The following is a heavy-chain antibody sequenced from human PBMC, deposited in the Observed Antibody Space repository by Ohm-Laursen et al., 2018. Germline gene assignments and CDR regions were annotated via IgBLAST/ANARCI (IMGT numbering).Heavy chain of an antibody. J-gene: IGHJ3*01. D-gene: IGHD1-1*01. CDR1: GYTFTDYP. CDR2: INPDGGAK. CDR3: ARERDNPLDDALDV. V-gene: IGHV1-2*02. Sequence: ASVKVSCKTSGYTFTDYPIHWVRQAPGQGLEWMGWINPDGGAKSHAPNFQGRITMTRDTSLHTAYLEVSSLRSNATAVYYCARERDNPLDDALDVWGQGTRVTVSS.